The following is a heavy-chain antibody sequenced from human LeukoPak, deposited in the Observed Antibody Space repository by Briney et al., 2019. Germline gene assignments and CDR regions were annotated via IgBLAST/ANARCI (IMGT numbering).Heavy chain of an antibody. CDR2: INPSGGST. Sequence: ASVKISCKASGYTFTSYYMHWVRQAPGQGLEWMGIINPSGGSTSYAQKFQGRVTMTRDTSTSTVYMELSSLRSEDTAVYYCARDQYGDYALDYWGQGTLVTVSS. D-gene: IGHD4-17*01. CDR1: GYTFTSYY. V-gene: IGHV1-46*01. J-gene: IGHJ4*02. CDR3: ARDQYGDYALDY.